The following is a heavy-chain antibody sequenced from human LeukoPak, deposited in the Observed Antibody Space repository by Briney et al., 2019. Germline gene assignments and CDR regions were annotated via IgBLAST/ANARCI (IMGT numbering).Heavy chain of an antibody. CDR2: IYYSGST. Sequence: SETLSLTCTVSGGSISSSSYYWGWIRQPPGKGLEWIGSIYYSGSTYYNPSLKSRVTISVDTSKNQFSLKLSSVTAADTAVYYCAAHQSYGSGGYPLDYWGQGTLVTVSS. D-gene: IGHD3-10*01. J-gene: IGHJ4*02. V-gene: IGHV4-39*07. CDR3: AAHQSYGSGGYPLDY. CDR1: GGSISSSSYY.